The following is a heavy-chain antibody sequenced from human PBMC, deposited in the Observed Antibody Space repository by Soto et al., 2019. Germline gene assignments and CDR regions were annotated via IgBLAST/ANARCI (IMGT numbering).Heavy chain of an antibody. D-gene: IGHD2-15*01. CDR2: ISSSSSYI. V-gene: IGHV3-21*01. CDR1: GFTFSSYS. CDR3: ARGGRVDRYYYYYGMDV. Sequence: GGSLRLSCAASGFTFSSYSMNWVRQAPGKGLEWVSSISSSSSYIYYAASVKGRFTISRDNAKNSLYLQMNSLRAEDTAVYYCARGGRVDRYYYYYGMDVWGQGTTVTVS. J-gene: IGHJ6*02.